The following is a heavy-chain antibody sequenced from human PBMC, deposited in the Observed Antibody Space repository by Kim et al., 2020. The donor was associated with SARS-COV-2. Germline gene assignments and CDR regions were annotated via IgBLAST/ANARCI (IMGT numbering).Heavy chain of an antibody. D-gene: IGHD6-19*01. CDR3: ARHQRYSSGWSGAFYYFYMDV. J-gene: IGHJ6*03. CDR1: GGSLSSSSYY. V-gene: IGHV4-39*01. Sequence: SETLSLTCTVSGGSLSSSSYYWGWIRQPPGKGLEWIGTAYYIGNTYYNPSLKSRVTISVDTSKNQLSLKLGSVTAADTAVYYCARHQRYSSGWSGAFYYFYMDVWGKGTTVTVSS. CDR2: AYYIGNT.